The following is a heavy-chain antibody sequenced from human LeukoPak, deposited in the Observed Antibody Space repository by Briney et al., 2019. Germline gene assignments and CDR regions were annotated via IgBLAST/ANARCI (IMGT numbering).Heavy chain of an antibody. Sequence: KPSETLSLTCTVSGGSISSYYWSWIRQPPGKGLEWIGCIYYSGSTDYNPSLKSRVTISVDTSKNQFSLKLSSVTAADTAVYYCASDPYGGIDYWGQGTLVTVSS. CDR2: IYYSGST. V-gene: IGHV4-59*08. D-gene: IGHD3-16*01. CDR1: GGSISSYY. J-gene: IGHJ4*02. CDR3: ASDPYGGIDY.